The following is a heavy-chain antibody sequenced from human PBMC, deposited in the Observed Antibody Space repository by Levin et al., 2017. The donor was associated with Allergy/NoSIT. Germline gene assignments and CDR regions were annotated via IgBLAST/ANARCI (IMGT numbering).Heavy chain of an antibody. CDR3: ARSGAENNAFDI. CDR1: GFTFSSYD. Sequence: GGSLRLSCSASGFTFSSYDMHWVRQATGKGLEWVSAIGTAGDTYYPGSVKGRFTISRENAKNSLYLQMNSLRAGDTDVYYCARSGAENNAFDIWGQGTMVTVSS. V-gene: IGHV3-13*01. D-gene: IGHD2/OR15-2a*01. CDR2: IGTAGDT. J-gene: IGHJ3*02.